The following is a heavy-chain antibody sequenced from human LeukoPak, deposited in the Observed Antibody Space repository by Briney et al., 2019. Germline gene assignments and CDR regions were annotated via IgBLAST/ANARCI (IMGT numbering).Heavy chain of an antibody. CDR2: ISSSSGTT. D-gene: IGHD5-18*01. CDR1: GFTFSSYA. CDR3: ARALGYSYGYVVDY. V-gene: IGHV3-48*01. Sequence: GGSLRLSCAASGFTFSSYAMSWVRQAPGKGLEWVSSISSSSGTTYYADSVKGRFTISGDNAKNSLYLQMNSLRAEDTAVYYCARALGYSYGYVVDYWGQGTLVTVSS. J-gene: IGHJ4*02.